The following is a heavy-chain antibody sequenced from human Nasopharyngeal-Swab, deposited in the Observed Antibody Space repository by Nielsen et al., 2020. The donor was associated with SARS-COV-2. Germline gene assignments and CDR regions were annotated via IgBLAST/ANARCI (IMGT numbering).Heavy chain of an antibody. CDR1: GLTFSAYA. CDR3: ARASWGLSVFDR. V-gene: IGHV3-23*01. CDR2: ISVSGGNT. J-gene: IGHJ4*02. D-gene: IGHD3-16*01. Sequence: GESLQISCAVSGLTFSAYALSWVRQAPGKGLEWVSGISVSGGNTYYADSVAGRFTISRDNSNSRLFLQINSLRAEDTAVYYCARASWGLSVFDRWGQGTLVTVSS.